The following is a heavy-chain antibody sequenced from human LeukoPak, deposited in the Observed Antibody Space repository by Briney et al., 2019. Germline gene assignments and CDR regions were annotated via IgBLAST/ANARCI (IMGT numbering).Heavy chain of an antibody. D-gene: IGHD2-2*01. J-gene: IGHJ3*02. CDR2: LNSDGSSS. V-gene: IGHV3-74*01. Sequence: PLGSLRLSRAVSVFTLYNYWMHWVRQATGQRLVWVSRLNSDGSSSACADSMKGGFTISRDNAKNTLYLQMNSLRAEDTAVYFCVRAKGGPGSTWAFDIWGQGKMGTVSS. CDR1: VFTLYNYW. CDR3: VRAKGGPGSTWAFDI.